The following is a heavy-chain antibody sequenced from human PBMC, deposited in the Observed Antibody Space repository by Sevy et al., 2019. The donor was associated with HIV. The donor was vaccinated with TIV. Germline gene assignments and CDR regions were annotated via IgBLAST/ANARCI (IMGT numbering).Heavy chain of an antibody. CDR3: ARDQFSYFDY. V-gene: IGHV3-74*01. CDR2: INRDGSIT. J-gene: IGHJ4*02. Sequence: GGSLRLSCATSGFTFTTYWMHWVRQSPGKGLVWVSRINRDGSITDYADSVKGRFTMSRDNAKNTLYLQMNSLRAEDTAVYYCARDQFSYFDYWGQGTLVTVSS. CDR1: GFTFTTYW. D-gene: IGHD3-3*01.